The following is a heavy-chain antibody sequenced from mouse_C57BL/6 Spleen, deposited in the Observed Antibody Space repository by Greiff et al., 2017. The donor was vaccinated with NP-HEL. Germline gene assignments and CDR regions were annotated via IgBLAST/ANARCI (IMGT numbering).Heavy chain of an antibody. CDR3: ARSHITTVFDY. CDR2: ISYDGSN. J-gene: IGHJ2*01. Sequence: EVKLQESGPGLVKPSQSLSLTCSVTGYSITSGYYWNWIRQFPGNKLEWMGYISYDGSNNYNPSLKNRISITRDTSKNQFFLKLNSVTTEDTATYYCARSHITTVFDYWGQGTTLTVSS. V-gene: IGHV3-6*01. D-gene: IGHD1-1*01. CDR1: GYSITSGYY.